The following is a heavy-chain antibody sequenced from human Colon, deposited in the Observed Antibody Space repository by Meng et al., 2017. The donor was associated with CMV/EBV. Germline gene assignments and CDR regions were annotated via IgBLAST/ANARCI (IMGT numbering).Heavy chain of an antibody. CDR1: EFTFRSYA. D-gene: IGHD2-2*01. CDR2: ISYDGNNR. CDR3: VRDGAVAPADRLDV. Sequence: GESLKISCAASEFTFRSYAMHWVRQAPGKGLEWVAVISYDGNNRYYADSVKGRFTISRDNSKNSLYLQMNSLRAEDTAVYYCVRDGAVAPADRLDVWGQGTTVTVSS. J-gene: IGHJ6*02. V-gene: IGHV3-30-3*01.